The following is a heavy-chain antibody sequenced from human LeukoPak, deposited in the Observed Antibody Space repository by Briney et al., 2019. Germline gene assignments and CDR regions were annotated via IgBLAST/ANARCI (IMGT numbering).Heavy chain of an antibody. J-gene: IGHJ6*04. CDR1: GFPFNSEH. CDR3: AELGITMIGGV. D-gene: IGHD3-10*02. CDR2: ISSSGSTI. V-gene: IGHV3-48*03. Sequence: GGSLRLSCEGSGFPFNSEHMNWVRQAPGKGLEWVSYISSSGSTIYYADSVKGRFTISRDNAKNSLYLQMNSLRAEDTAVYYCAELGITMIGGVWGKGTTVTISS.